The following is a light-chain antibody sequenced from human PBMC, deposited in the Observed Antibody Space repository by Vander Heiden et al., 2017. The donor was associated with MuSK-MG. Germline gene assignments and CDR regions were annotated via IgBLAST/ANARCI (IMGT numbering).Light chain of an antibody. V-gene: IGLV4-69*01. CDR1: SGHSSYA. CDR3: QTWGTGIRV. CDR2: LNSDGSH. J-gene: IGLJ3*02. Sequence: QLVLTQSPSASASLGASVKLTCTLSSGHSSYAIAWHQQQPEKGPRYLMKLNSDGSHSKGDGIPDRFSGSSSGAARYLTISSLQSEDEAYYYCQTWGTGIRVFGGGTKLTVL.